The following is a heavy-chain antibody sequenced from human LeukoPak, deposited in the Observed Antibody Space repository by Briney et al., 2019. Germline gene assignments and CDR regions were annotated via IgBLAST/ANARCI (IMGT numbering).Heavy chain of an antibody. CDR1: GFTFSSYA. CDR3: ARVVDRWLLWNDAFYI. Sequence: PGGSLRLSCAASGFTFSSYAMHWVRQAPGKGLEWVAVIPYDGSNKYYADSVRGRFTISRDNSKNTLYLQMNSLRTEDTAVYYCARVVDRWLLWNDAFYIWGQGTMVTVSS. J-gene: IGHJ3*02. V-gene: IGHV3-30-3*01. D-gene: IGHD5-12*01. CDR2: IPYDGSNK.